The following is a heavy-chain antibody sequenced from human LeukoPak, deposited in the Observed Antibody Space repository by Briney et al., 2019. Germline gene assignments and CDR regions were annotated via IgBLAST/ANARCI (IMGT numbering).Heavy chain of an antibody. CDR2: INWNGRIT. CDR1: GFTFDDYA. J-gene: IGHJ6*03. D-gene: IGHD5-18*01. Sequence: GGSLRLSCAASGFTFDDYAMNWVRQVPGRGLEWVSGINWNGRITEYADSVKDRFTISRQNTKNSLYLYMNNLGGEDTALYFCARGSVQLWLRDTYYYMDVSGKGTTVTVSS. V-gene: IGHV3-20*04. CDR3: ARGSVQLWLRDTYYYMDV.